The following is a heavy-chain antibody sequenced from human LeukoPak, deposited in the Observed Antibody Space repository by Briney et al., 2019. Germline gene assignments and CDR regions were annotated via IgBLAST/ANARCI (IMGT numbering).Heavy chain of an antibody. D-gene: IGHD3-10*01. CDR1: GYSISSGYY. CDR3: AREWSGFDI. Sequence: SETLSLTCTVSGYSISSGYYWGWIRQPPGKGLEWIGSIYHSENTYYNPSLKSRVTISVDTSKNQFSLKLSSVTAADTAVYYCAREWSGFDIWGQGTRVTVSS. CDR2: IYHSENT. J-gene: IGHJ3*02. V-gene: IGHV4-38-2*02.